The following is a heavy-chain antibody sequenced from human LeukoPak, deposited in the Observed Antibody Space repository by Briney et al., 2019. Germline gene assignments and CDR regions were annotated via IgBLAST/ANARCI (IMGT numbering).Heavy chain of an antibody. V-gene: IGHV1-2*02. CDR2: INPSSGGT. D-gene: IGHD3-10*01. J-gene: IGHJ4*02. CDR3: ARGVGRVLLFGEILYSGGGTFDF. Sequence: GASVKVSCKASGYTFTGYYMHWVRQAPGQGLEWMGWINPSSGGTNYAQKFQGRVTMTRDTSISTAYMDLSGLRSDDTAVYSWARGVGRVLLFGEILYSGGGTFDFWGQGTLVTVSS. CDR1: GYTFTGYY.